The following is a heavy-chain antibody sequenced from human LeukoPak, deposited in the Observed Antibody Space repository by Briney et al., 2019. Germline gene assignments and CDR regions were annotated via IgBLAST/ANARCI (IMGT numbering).Heavy chain of an antibody. D-gene: IGHD6-19*01. V-gene: IGHV4-59*01. CDR3: AKDSSGFVY. CDR2: IYYSGST. Sequence: SETLSLTCTVSGGSISSYFWTWIRQPPGKGLEWIGYIYYSGSTNYNPSLKSRVTISVDTSKNQFSLRLNSVTAAATAVYYCAKDSSGFVYWGQGTLVTVSS. J-gene: IGHJ4*02. CDR1: GGSISSYF.